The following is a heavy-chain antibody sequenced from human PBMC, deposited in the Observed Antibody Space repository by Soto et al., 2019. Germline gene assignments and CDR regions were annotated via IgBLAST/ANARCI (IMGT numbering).Heavy chain of an antibody. CDR2: INAGNGDT. Sequence: GASVKVSCKASGYTVTSYAMHWVRQAPGQRLEWMGWINAGNGDTKLSQKFQGRVTLTRDTSASTAYMELSSLRSEDTAVYYCVRVAINTIFVVVSLLYFDYRGQGTLVTVSS. V-gene: IGHV1-3*01. D-gene: IGHD3-3*01. CDR1: GYTVTSYA. J-gene: IGHJ4*02. CDR3: VRVAINTIFVVVSLLYFDY.